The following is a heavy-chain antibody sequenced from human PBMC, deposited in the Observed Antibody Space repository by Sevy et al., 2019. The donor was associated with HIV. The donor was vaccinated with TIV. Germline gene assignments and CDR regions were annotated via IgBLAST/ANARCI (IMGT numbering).Heavy chain of an antibody. V-gene: IGHV3-11*01. J-gene: IGHJ4*02. Sequence: GGSLRLSCAASGFTFSDYYMSWIRQAPGKGLEWVSYISSSGRTIYYADSVKGRFTISRDNAKNSMYLQMNSLRAEDTAVYYCARDMDYDFWSGLDYWGQGTLVTVSS. D-gene: IGHD3-3*01. CDR3: ARDMDYDFWSGLDY. CDR2: ISSSGRTI. CDR1: GFTFSDYY.